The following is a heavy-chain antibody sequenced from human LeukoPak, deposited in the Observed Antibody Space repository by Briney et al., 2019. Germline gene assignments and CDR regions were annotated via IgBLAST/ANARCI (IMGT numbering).Heavy chain of an antibody. V-gene: IGHV3-48*04. CDR3: AREDSSSSLYYYYMDV. Sequence: PGGSLRLSCAASGFTFRTSGMNWVRQAPGKGLEWVSYISSSGTTISYAQSVKGRFTITRDNAKNSLYLQMNSLRAEDTALYYCAREDSSSSLYYYYMDVWGKGTTVTVSS. J-gene: IGHJ6*03. CDR1: GFTFRTSG. CDR2: ISSSGTTI. D-gene: IGHD6-6*01.